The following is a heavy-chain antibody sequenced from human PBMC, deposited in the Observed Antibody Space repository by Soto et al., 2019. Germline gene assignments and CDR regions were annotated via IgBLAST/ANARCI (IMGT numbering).Heavy chain of an antibody. CDR2: IIPMLGVR. J-gene: IGHJ4*02. V-gene: IGHV1-69*02. CDR3: SIGSWSDDVFDI. CDR1: GGTFNTYS. D-gene: IGHD3-3*02. Sequence: VKVSCKDSGGTFNTYSMFWVGQAPGQGVEWMGRIIPMLGVRNYGQRFQDRVTITADKSTATVNMELGRRRSEDTDLNYCSIGSWSDDVFDIWGQGTMVTVSS.